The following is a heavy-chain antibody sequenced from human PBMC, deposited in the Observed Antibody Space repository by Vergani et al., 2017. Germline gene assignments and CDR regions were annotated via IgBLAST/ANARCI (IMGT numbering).Heavy chain of an antibody. V-gene: IGHV3-23*01. J-gene: IGHJ4*02. CDR3: VKDAGSYENFFDS. CDR2: LTGGGGST. CDR1: GFTFSTYA. Sequence: EVQLLESGGSLKQPGGSVRLSCAASGFTFSTYAMHWVRPAPGKGLEWVSALTGGGGSTYYADSFKGRFIISRDNSRDTLYLQMNSLGPEDTATYYCVKDAGSYENFFDSWGQGTLVTVSS. D-gene: IGHD1-26*01.